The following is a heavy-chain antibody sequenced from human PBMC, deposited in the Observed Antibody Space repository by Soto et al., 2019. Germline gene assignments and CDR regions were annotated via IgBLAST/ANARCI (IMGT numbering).Heavy chain of an antibody. J-gene: IGHJ5*02. D-gene: IGHD3-22*01. CDR1: GDTFSSYA. CDR3: AVGRHKTSGSNTWFDP. Sequence: GGSLRVSCAASGDTFSSYAMNGVLQAPGQGLEWVSTISNTGGGTFYAGSVRGRFTISRDNSNNTMYLQMHRLRADASAIYFCAVGRHKTSGSNTWFDPWGRGSQVTVSS. V-gene: IGHV3-23*01. CDR2: ISNTGGGT.